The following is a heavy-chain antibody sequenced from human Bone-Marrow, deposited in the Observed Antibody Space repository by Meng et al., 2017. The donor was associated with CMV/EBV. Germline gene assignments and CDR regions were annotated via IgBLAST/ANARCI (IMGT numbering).Heavy chain of an antibody. CDR2: INPSGGST. CDR1: GYIFTDYY. J-gene: IGHJ3*02. D-gene: IGHD2-2*01. V-gene: IGHV1-46*01. Sequence: ASVKVSCKASGYIFTDYYIHWVRQAPGQGLDWMGIINPSGGSTSYAQKFQGRVTMTRDTSTSTVYMELSSLRSEDTAVYYCARGSVVVPAAILNAFDIWGQGTMVTVSS. CDR3: ARGSVVVPAAILNAFDI.